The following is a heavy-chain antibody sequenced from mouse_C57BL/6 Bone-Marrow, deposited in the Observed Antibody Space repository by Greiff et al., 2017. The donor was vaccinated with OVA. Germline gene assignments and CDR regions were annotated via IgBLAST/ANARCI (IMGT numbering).Heavy chain of an antibody. D-gene: IGHD4-1*01. CDR2: IHPNSGST. Sequence: VQLQQSGAELVRPGSSVKLSCKASGYTFTSYWMHWVKQRPIQGLEWIGMIHPNSGSTNYNEKFKSKATLTVDKSSSTAYMQLSSLTSEDSAVYYCARMGLTGYFDYWGQGTTLTVSS. CDR3: ARMGLTGYFDY. CDR1: GYTFTSYW. V-gene: IGHV1-64*01. J-gene: IGHJ2*01.